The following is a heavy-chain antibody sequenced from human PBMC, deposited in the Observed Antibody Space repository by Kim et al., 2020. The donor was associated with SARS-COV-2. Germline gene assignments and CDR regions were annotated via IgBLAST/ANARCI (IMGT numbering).Heavy chain of an antibody. Sequence: SETLSLTCNVSGGSISSGGYYWSWIRQFPGKGLEWIGYIYYCGSTNYNPSLKSRLTLSLDTSKNEFSLVLCSVTAADTVLYYCSMAVEDYYYAMDVWGQG. CDR1: GGSISSGGYY. J-gene: IGHJ6*02. D-gene: IGHD6-19*01. V-gene: IGHV4-31*03. CDR2: IYYCGST. CDR3: SMAVEDYYYAMDV.